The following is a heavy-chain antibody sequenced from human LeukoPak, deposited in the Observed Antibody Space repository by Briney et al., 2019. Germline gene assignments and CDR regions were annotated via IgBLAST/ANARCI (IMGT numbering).Heavy chain of an antibody. V-gene: IGHV1-18*01. J-gene: IGHJ4*02. CDR2: ISAYNGNT. CDR3: ARDFVKTMVRGVRTGAVGY. Sequence: ASVKVSCKASGYTFTSYGISWVRQAPGQGLEWMGWISAYNGNTNYAQKLQGRVTMTTDTSTSTAYMELSRLRSDDTAVYYCARDFVKTMVRGVRTGAVGYWGQGTLVTVSS. D-gene: IGHD3-10*01. CDR1: GYTFTSYG.